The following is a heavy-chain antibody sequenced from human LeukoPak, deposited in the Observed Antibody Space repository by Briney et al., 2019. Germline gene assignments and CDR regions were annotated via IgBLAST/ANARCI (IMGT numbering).Heavy chain of an antibody. CDR1: GFSFSSTW. CDR3: ARDRYYTIDY. Sequence: GGSLRLSCAASGFSFSSTWMHWVRQAPGRGLEWVSLINNDATSKTYADSVKGRFTISRDNAKNTVYLQMDSLRDEDTAVYYCARDRYYTIDYWGQGALVTVSS. V-gene: IGHV3-74*01. J-gene: IGHJ4*02. CDR2: INNDATSK. D-gene: IGHD1-26*01.